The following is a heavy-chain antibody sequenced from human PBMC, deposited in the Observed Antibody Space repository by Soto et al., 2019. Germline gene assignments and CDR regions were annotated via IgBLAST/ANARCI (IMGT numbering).Heavy chain of an antibody. Sequence: QVRLVQSGAEVKKPGSSVKVSCKASGGTFSSSALNWVRQAPGQGFEWMGGIIPMLGTANYAQKFQGRVTITADKSTKTAYMELSSLRSEDTAVYYCTRGVPSNAYFDYWGQGTLVTVSS. CDR3: TRGVPSNAYFDY. CDR2: IIPMLGTA. D-gene: IGHD3-10*01. V-gene: IGHV1-69*06. CDR1: GGTFSSSA. J-gene: IGHJ4*02.